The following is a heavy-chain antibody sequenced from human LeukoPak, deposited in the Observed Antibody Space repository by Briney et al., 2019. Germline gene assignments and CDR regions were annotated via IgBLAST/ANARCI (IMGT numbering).Heavy chain of an antibody. V-gene: IGHV4-39*01. CDR3: ARSSMFRGVTVDY. Sequence: TLSLTCTVSGGSINSSSYYWGWIRQPPGEALEWIGSIYHSGYTYYNPSLKSRVTISVDTSKSQFSLKLSSVTAADTAVYYCARSSMFRGVTVDYWGQGTLVTVSS. D-gene: IGHD3-10*01. CDR1: GGSINSSSYY. CDR2: IYHSGYT. J-gene: IGHJ4*02.